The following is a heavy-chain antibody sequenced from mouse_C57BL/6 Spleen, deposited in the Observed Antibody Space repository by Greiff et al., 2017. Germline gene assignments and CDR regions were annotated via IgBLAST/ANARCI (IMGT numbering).Heavy chain of an antibody. CDR2: IFPGSGST. J-gene: IGHJ2*01. CDR3: ARSGRDYYGSSYNR. D-gene: IGHD1-1*01. CDR1: GYTFTDYY. V-gene: IGHV1-75*01. Sequence: QVHVKQSGPELVKPGASVKISCKASGYTFTDYYINWVKQRPGQGLEWIGWIFPGSGSTYYNEKFKGKATLTVDKSSSTAYMLLSSLTSEDSAVYFCARSGRDYYGSSYNRWGQGTTLTVSS.